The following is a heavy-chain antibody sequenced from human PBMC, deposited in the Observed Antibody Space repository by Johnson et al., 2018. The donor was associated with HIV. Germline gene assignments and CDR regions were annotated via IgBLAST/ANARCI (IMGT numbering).Heavy chain of an antibody. J-gene: IGHJ3*02. Sequence: QVQLVESGGGVVQPGGSLRLSCAASGFTFSSYGMHWVRQAPGKGLEWVAFIRYDGSNKYYAASVKGRFTISRDNSKNTLYLQMNSLRAEDTAVYYCAKDGAAAGTVGADAFDIWGQGTMVTVSS. CDR1: GFTFSSYG. V-gene: IGHV3-30*02. D-gene: IGHD6-13*01. CDR3: AKDGAAAGTVGADAFDI. CDR2: IRYDGSNK.